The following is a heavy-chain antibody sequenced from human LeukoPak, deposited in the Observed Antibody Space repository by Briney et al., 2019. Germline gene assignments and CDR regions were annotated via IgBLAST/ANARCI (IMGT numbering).Heavy chain of an antibody. Sequence: GGSLRLSCAASGFIFSSYAMSWVRQAPGKGLKWVSTISISGGGTYYADSVKGRFTISRDNSKNTVYLQMNSLRAEDTAVYYCAKDRSCTNDVCHGAFDYWGQGTLVTVSS. CDR3: AKDRSCTNDVCHGAFDY. D-gene: IGHD2-8*01. V-gene: IGHV3-23*01. CDR2: ISISGGGT. CDR1: GFIFSSYA. J-gene: IGHJ4*02.